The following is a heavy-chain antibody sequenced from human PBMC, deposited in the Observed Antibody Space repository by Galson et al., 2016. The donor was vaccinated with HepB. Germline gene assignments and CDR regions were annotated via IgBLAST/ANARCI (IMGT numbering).Heavy chain of an antibody. J-gene: IGHJ4*02. CDR3: ARRLTHDSKIWDSDC. D-gene: IGHD3-16*01. V-gene: IGHV5-51*01. CDR2: ICPGDSHT. CDR1: GYSFTDYW. Sequence: QSGAEVKKPGESLRISCKGSGYSFTDYWIGWVRQMPGKGLEWMGIICPGDSHTRYSPSFQGQVTISADKSISTAYLQWSSLKASDTAIYYCARRLTHDSKIWDSDCWGQGTLVTVSS.